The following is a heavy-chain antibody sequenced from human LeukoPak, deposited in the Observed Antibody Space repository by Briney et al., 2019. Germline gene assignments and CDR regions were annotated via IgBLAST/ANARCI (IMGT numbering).Heavy chain of an antibody. D-gene: IGHD3-3*01. CDR3: ARGVRFLEWLPDYYYMDV. CDR2: IYYSGST. V-gene: IGHV4-39*07. Sequence: SETLSLTCTVSGGSISSSSYYWGWIRQPPGKGLEWIGSIYYSGSTYYNPSLKSRVTISVDTSKNQFSLKLSSVTAADTAVYYCARGVRFLEWLPDYYYMDVWGKGTTVTISS. CDR1: GGSISSSSYY. J-gene: IGHJ6*03.